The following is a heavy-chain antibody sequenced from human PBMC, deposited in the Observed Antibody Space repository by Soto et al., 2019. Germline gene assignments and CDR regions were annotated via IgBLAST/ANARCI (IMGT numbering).Heavy chain of an antibody. J-gene: IGHJ6*02. CDR2: IIPIFSTA. V-gene: IGHV1-69*13. CDR1: GGTFSSYA. CDR3: ARGIYSGYNYYYYGIGG. Sequence: SVKVSCKASGGTFSSYAISWVRQAPGQGLEWMGGIIPIFSTANYAQKFQGRVTITADESTSTAYMELSSLRSEDTAVYYCARGIYSGYNYYYYGIGGWGQGTTVTVAS. D-gene: IGHD5-12*01.